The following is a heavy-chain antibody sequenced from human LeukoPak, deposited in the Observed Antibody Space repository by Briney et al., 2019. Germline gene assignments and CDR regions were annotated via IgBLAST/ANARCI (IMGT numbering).Heavy chain of an antibody. CDR3: ARAPYSSSWYFDY. CDR2: IYSGGST. Sequence: GGSLRLSCAASGFTVSSSYMTWVRQAPGKGPEWVSVIYSGGSTHYAGSVKGRFTISRDNSKNTVYLQMNSLRAEDTAVYYCARAPYSSSWYFDYWGQGTLVTVSS. D-gene: IGHD6-13*01. V-gene: IGHV3-66*01. J-gene: IGHJ4*02. CDR1: GFTVSSSY.